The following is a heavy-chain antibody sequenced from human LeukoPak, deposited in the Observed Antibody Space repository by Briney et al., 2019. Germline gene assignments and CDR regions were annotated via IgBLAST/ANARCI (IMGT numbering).Heavy chain of an antibody. CDR3: ASAPPGRRGGHYYDSSGYYPDAFDI. J-gene: IGHJ3*02. CDR1: GFTFSSYA. V-gene: IGHV3-23*01. CDR2: ISGSGGST. Sequence: GGSLRLSCAASGFTFSSYAMSWVRQAPGKGLEWVSAISGSGGSTYYADSVRGRFTISRDNSKSTTYLQMNSLRAEDTAVYYCASAPPGRRGGHYYDSSGYYPDAFDIWGQGTMVTVSS. D-gene: IGHD3-22*01.